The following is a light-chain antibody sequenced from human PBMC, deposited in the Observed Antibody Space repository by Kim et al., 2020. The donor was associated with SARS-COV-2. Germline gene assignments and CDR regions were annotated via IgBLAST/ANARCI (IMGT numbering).Light chain of an antibody. CDR3: TSYTGANTVV. CDR2: DVS. V-gene: IGLV2-14*03. J-gene: IGLJ2*01. CDR1: SSLVGNYNY. Sequence: QSALTQPASVSGSPGQSITISCTGTSSLVGNYNYVSLYQQHPDKAPKLIIYDVSYRPSGVSTHFSGSKSGNTASLTISGLQAADEADYYCTSYTGANTVVFGGGTQLTVL.